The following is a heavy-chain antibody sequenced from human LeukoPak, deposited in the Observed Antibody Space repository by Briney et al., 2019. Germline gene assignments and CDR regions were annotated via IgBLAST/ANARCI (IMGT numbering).Heavy chain of an antibody. CDR2: IYSGGST. Sequence: GGSLRLSCAASGFTVSSNYMSWVRQAPGKGLEWVSVIYSGGSTYYADSVKGRFTISRDNSKNTLYLQMNSLRAEDTAVYYCAREPQDIVVVPAAIHSYYYYGMDVWGQGTTVTVS. V-gene: IGHV3-66*01. CDR3: AREPQDIVVVPAAIHSYYYYGMDV. J-gene: IGHJ6*02. D-gene: IGHD2-2*01. CDR1: GFTVSSNY.